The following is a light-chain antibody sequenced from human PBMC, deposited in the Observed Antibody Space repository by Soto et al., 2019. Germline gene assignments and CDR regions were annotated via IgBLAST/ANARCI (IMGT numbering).Light chain of an antibody. CDR1: QGISSY. V-gene: IGKV1-9*01. CDR2: AAS. J-gene: IGKJ1*01. CDR3: QQLNSYPRT. Sequence: DIQLTQSPSFLSASVGDRVTITCRASQGISSYLAWYQQKPGKAPKLLIYAASTLQSGVPSRFSGSGSGTEFTLTISSLQPEDFATYYCQQLNSYPRTFGQVTKVEFK.